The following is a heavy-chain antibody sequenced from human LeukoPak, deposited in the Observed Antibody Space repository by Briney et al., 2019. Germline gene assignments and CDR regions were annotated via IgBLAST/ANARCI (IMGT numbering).Heavy chain of an antibody. D-gene: IGHD4-17*01. CDR3: ARDSTVTTTLDY. V-gene: IGHV3-30-3*01. CDR1: GFTFSSYA. J-gene: IGHJ4*02. CDR2: ISHDGSNK. Sequence: GRSLRLSCAASGFTFSSYAMHWVRQAPGKGLEWVAVISHDGSNKYYADSVKGRFTISRDNSKNTLYLQMNSLRAEDTAVYYCARDSTVTTTLDYWGQGTLVTVSS.